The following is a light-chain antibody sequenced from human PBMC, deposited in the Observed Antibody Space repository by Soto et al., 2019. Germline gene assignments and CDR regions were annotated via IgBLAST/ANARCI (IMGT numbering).Light chain of an antibody. J-gene: IGKJ1*01. CDR1: QSISSW. CDR2: KAS. Sequence: DIQMTQSPSTLSASVVDRVTSTFRSSQSISSWLAWYQQKPGKAPNLLIYKASTLESGVPSRFSGSGSGTEFTLTISSVQPDDFATYYCQHYNSYSEAFGQGTKVDIK. V-gene: IGKV1-5*03. CDR3: QHYNSYSEA.